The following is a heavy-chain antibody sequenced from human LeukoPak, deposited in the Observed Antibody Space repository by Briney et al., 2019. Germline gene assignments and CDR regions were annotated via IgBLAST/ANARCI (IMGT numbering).Heavy chain of an antibody. Sequence: ASVKVSCKASGYTFTSYAMNWVRQAPGQGLEWMGWINTNTGNPTYAQGFTGRFVFSLDTSVSTAYLQISSLKAEDTAVYYCAREISGGNSHYFDYWGQGTLVTVSS. CDR2: INTNTGNP. CDR1: GYTFTSYA. CDR3: AREISGGNSHYFDY. V-gene: IGHV7-4-1*02. J-gene: IGHJ4*02. D-gene: IGHD4-23*01.